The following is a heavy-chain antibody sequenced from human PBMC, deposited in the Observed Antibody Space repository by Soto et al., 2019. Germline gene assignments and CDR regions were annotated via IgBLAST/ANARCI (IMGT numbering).Heavy chain of an antibody. D-gene: IGHD6-13*01. CDR2: INHSGST. CDR3: ARSVGIAAAF. J-gene: IGHJ4*02. Sequence: SETLSLTCAVYGGSFSGYYWSWIRQPPGKGLEWIGEINHSGSTNYNPSLKSRVTISVDTSKNQFSLKLSSVTAADTAVYYCARSVGIAAAFWGQGTLVTVSS. V-gene: IGHV4-34*01. CDR1: GGSFSGYY.